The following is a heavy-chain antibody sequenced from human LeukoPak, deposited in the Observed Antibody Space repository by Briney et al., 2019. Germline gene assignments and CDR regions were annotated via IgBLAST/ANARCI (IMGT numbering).Heavy chain of an antibody. J-gene: IGHJ4*02. V-gene: IGHV1-2*02. CDR3: ARAVAGRERKIDY. CDR1: GYTFTGYY. CDR2: INPNSGGT. D-gene: IGHD6-19*01. Sequence: GASVKVSCKASGYTFTGYYMHWVRQAPGQGLEWMGWINPNSGGTNYAQKFQGRVTMTRDTSISTAYMELSRPRSDDTAVYYCARAVAGRERKIDYWGQGTLVTVSS.